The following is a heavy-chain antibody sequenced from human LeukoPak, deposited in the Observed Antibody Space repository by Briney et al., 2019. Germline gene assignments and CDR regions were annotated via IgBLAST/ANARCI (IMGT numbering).Heavy chain of an antibody. CDR2: IIPIFGTA. D-gene: IGHD2-2*01. CDR3: ARDSYCSSTSCYGESMDV. Sequence: SVKVSCKASGGTFSSYAISWVRQAPGQGLEWMGGIIPIFGTANYAQKFQGRVTITTDESTSTAYMELSSLRSEDTAVYYCARDSYCSSTSCYGESMDVWGKGTTVTVSS. CDR1: GGTFSSYA. V-gene: IGHV1-69*05. J-gene: IGHJ6*04.